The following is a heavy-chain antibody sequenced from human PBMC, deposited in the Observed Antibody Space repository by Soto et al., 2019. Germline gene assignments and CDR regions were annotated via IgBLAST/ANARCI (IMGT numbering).Heavy chain of an antibody. J-gene: IGHJ4*02. Sequence: PSETLSLTCTVSGGSISNYYWSWIRQPPGKGLEWIGYIYYSGNTIYNPSLNSRATISVDTSKNQFSLTLTSVTAADTAVYYCARFPTNGNNQYWGQGTLVTVS. CDR3: ARFPTNGNNQY. CDR2: IYYSGNT. CDR1: GGSISNYY. V-gene: IGHV4-59*01. D-gene: IGHD2-8*01.